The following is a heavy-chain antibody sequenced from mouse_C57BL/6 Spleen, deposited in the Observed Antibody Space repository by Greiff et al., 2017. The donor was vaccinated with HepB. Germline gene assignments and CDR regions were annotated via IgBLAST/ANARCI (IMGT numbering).Heavy chain of an antibody. D-gene: IGHD1-1*01. CDR2: ISSGSSTI. V-gene: IGHV5-17*01. J-gene: IGHJ3*01. Sequence: EVLLVESGGGLVKPGASLNLSCAASGFTFSDYEMHWVRQAPEKGLEWVAYISSGSSTIYYADTVKGRFTFSRDNAKNTLFLQMTRLRSEDTAMYYCARPNYYGSSWFAYWGQGTLVTVSA. CDR3: ARPNYYGSSWFAY. CDR1: GFTFSDYE.